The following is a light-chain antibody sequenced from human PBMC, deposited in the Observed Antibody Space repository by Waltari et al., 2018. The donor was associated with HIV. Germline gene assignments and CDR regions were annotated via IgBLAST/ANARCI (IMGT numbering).Light chain of an antibody. CDR2: NND. CDR3: ASWDDKLDGWV. V-gene: IGLV1-44*01. Sequence: QSLLPQPPSASGTPGQRVTISCSGSYSNIGSNTVNWHQQLPGSAPRALIYNNDQRPSGGPDRCSGSKSGTSASLAISGLQSEDQGDYDCASWDDKLDGWVFGGGTRLTVL. J-gene: IGLJ3*02. CDR1: YSNIGSNT.